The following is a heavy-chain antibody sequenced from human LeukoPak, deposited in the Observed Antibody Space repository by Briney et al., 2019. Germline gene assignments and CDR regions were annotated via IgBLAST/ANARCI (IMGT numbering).Heavy chain of an antibody. V-gene: IGHV3-48*03. D-gene: IGHD4-17*01. CDR1: GFTFSSYG. CDR2: ISRSGNAI. Sequence: GGSLRLSCAASGFTFSSYGMNWVRQAPGKGLEWLSYISRSGNAIYYADSMKGRFTISRDNAKNSLYLQMNSLRVEDTAVYYCATATSLDYGDYFFHHWGQGTLVTVSS. CDR3: ATATSLDYGDYFFHH. J-gene: IGHJ1*01.